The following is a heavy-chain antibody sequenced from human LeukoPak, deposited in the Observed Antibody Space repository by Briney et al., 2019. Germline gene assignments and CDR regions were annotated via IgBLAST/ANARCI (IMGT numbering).Heavy chain of an antibody. CDR3: ARGKKGVPAATDY. Sequence: KSSETLSLTCTVSGGSISSGDYYWSWIRQPPGKGLEWIGYIYYSGSTYYNPSLKSRVTISVDTSKNQFSLKLSSVTAADTAVYYCARGKKGVPAATDYWGQGTLVTVPS. D-gene: IGHD2-2*01. CDR2: IYYSGST. V-gene: IGHV4-30-4*08. J-gene: IGHJ4*02. CDR1: GGSISSGDYY.